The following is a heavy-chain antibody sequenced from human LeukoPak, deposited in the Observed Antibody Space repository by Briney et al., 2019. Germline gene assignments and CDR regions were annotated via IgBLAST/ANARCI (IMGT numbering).Heavy chain of an antibody. CDR2: INAGNGNT. CDR3: ARSWGALGSPGDY. D-gene: IGHD3-16*01. J-gene: IGHJ4*02. Sequence: ASVKVSCKASGYTFTSYAMHWARQAPGQRLEWMGWINAGNGNTKYSQKFQGRVTITRDTSASTAYMELSSLRSEDTAVYYCARSWGALGSPGDYWGQGTLVTVSS. V-gene: IGHV1-3*01. CDR1: GYTFTSYA.